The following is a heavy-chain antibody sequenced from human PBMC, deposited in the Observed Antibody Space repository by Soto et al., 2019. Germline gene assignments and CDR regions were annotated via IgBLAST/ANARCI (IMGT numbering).Heavy chain of an antibody. J-gene: IGHJ4*02. CDR1: GGSISSSSYY. Sequence: PSETLSLTCTVSGGSISSSSYYCGWIRQPPGKGLEWIGSIYYSGSTYYNPSLKSRVTISVDTSKNQFSLKLSSVTAADTAVYYCARDQGRGPHYFDYWGQGTLVTVSS. D-gene: IGHD1-26*01. CDR2: IYYSGST. CDR3: ARDQGRGPHYFDY. V-gene: IGHV4-39*07.